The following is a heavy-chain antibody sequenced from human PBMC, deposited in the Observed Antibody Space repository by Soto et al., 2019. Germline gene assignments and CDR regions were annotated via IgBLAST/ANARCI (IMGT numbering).Heavy chain of an antibody. V-gene: IGHV1-69*01. CDR2: IIPIFGTA. D-gene: IGHD2-15*01. CDR1: GGTFSSYA. CDR3: ARANCSGGSCYSRFSYYYGMDV. Sequence: QVQLVQSGAEVKKPGSSVKVSCKASGGTFSSYAISWVRQAPGQGLEWMGGIIPIFGTANYAQKFQGRVTITADESTSTAYMELSSLRSEDTAVYYCARANCSGGSCYSRFSYYYGMDVWGLGTTVTVSS. J-gene: IGHJ6*02.